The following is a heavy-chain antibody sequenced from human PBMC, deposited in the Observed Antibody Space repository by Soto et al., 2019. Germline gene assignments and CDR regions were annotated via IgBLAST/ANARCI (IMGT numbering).Heavy chain of an antibody. J-gene: IGHJ6*02. Sequence: GGSLRLSCAASGFTFSSYSMNWVRQAPGKGLEWVSSISSSSSYIYYADSVKGRFTISRDNAKNSLYLQMNSLRAEDTAVYYCARALDVDTAMAYYYYYGIDVWGQGTTVTVSS. CDR2: ISSSSSYI. D-gene: IGHD5-18*01. CDR3: ARALDVDTAMAYYYYYGIDV. V-gene: IGHV3-21*01. CDR1: GFTFSSYS.